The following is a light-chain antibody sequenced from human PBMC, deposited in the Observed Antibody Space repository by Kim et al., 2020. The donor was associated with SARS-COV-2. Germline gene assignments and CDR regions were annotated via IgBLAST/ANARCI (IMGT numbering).Light chain of an antibody. V-gene: IGLV3-9*01. CDR3: QLWDSNDVYVV. Sequence: SVSVALGQTARITGVGSKNVHWYQQKPGQAPVLVMYRDNNRPSGIPERFSGSNSGNTATLTISRAQAGDEADYYCQLWDSNDVYVVFGGGTQLTVL. J-gene: IGLJ2*01. CDR1: GSKN. CDR2: RDN.